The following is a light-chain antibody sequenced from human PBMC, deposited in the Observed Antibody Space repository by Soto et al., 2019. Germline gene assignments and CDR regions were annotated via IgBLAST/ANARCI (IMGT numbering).Light chain of an antibody. Sequence: EIVLTQSPGTPPLSPGERATRSCRASQSVSSSYLAWYQQKRGQAPMLLRSGASSRATGSPDRFSGSGSGTNYTLTISRLATEEFAVYYCPQYGSSPRKFGQGAKVEIK. CDR2: GAS. CDR3: PQYGSSPRK. CDR1: QSVSSSY. V-gene: IGKV3-20*01. J-gene: IGKJ1*01.